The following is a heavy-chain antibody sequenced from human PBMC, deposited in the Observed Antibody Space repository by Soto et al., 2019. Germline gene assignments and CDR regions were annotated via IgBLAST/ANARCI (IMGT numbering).Heavy chain of an antibody. CDR3: ARGSTMIVVVITTDFDD. Sequence: LRLSCAASGFTFSSYAMHWVRQAPGKGLEWVAVISYDGSNKYYADSVKGRFTISRDNSKNTLYLQMNSLRAEDTAVYYCARGSTMIVVVITTDFDDWGQGTLVTVSS. CDR1: GFTFSSYA. D-gene: IGHD3-22*01. V-gene: IGHV3-30-3*01. J-gene: IGHJ4*02. CDR2: ISYDGSNK.